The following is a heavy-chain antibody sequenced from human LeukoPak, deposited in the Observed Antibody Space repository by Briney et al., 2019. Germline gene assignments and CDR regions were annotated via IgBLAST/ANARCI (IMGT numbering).Heavy chain of an antibody. D-gene: IGHD2/OR15-2a*01. CDR1: GFTFSNYS. Sequence: GGSLRLSCAASGFTFSNYSMNWVRQAPGKGLEWVSYIGSSSSTIYYADSVKGRFSISRDNAKNSLYLQMNSLRAEDTAVYYCARAYCNGNNCYWYFDLWGRGTLVTVSS. J-gene: IGHJ2*01. V-gene: IGHV3-48*04. CDR3: ARAYCNGNNCYWYFDL. CDR2: IGSSSSTI.